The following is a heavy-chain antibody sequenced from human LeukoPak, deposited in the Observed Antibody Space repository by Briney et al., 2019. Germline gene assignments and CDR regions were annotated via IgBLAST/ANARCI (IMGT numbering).Heavy chain of an antibody. CDR3: ATSPCSGGSCYSGYFDL. CDR1: GFAFSSYA. D-gene: IGHD2-15*01. CDR2: ISGSGVTT. Sequence: GGPLRLSCAASGFAFSSYAMNWVRQAPGKGLEWVSIISGSGVTTYYADSVKGRFTISRDSSRNTLYLQMNSLRAEDTAIYYCATSPCSGGSCYSGYFDLWGQGTLVTVSS. V-gene: IGHV3-23*01. J-gene: IGHJ4*02.